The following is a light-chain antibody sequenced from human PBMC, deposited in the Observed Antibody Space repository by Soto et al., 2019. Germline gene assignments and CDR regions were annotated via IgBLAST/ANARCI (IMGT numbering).Light chain of an antibody. Sequence: QSALTQPPSASGSPGQSVTISCTGTSSDVGGYNYVSWYQQHPGKAPKLMIYEVSKRPSGVPDRFSGSKSGNTASLNVSGLQAEDEADDYCCSYAGSNIHYVFGTGTKLTVL. CDR1: SSDVGGYNY. CDR3: CSYAGSNIHYV. V-gene: IGLV2-8*01. CDR2: EVS. J-gene: IGLJ1*01.